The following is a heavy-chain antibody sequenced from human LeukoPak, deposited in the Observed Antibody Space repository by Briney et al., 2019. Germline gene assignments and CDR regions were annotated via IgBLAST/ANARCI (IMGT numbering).Heavy chain of an antibody. CDR3: VRDGGGTTPYDC. Sequence: GGSLRLSCADSGFTLSDYWMNWVRQVPGKGPVWVSHISPDGRNIAYADSVKGRFTISRDSAKNTLYVQMNSLRVEDTAVYYCVRDGGGTTPYDCWGQGSLVTVSS. D-gene: IGHD1-7*01. V-gene: IGHV3-74*01. CDR2: ISPDGRNI. CDR1: GFTLSDYW. J-gene: IGHJ4*02.